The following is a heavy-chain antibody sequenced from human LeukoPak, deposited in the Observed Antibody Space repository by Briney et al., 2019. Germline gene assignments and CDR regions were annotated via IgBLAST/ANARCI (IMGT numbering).Heavy chain of an antibody. CDR3: VRDAKQYYDILTGYYNDAFDI. CDR1: GFTFSSYS. V-gene: IGHV3-21*01. CDR2: ISSGSSYI. Sequence: GGSLRLSCAASGFTFSSYSMNWARQAPGKGLEWVSSISSGSSYIYYADSVKGRFTVSRDNAKHSLYLQMNSLRAEDTAVYYCVRDAKQYYDILTGYYNDAFDIWGQGTMVTVSS. J-gene: IGHJ3*02. D-gene: IGHD3-9*01.